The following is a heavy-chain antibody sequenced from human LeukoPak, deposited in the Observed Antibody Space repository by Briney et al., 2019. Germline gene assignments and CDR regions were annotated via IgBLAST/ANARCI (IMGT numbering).Heavy chain of an antibody. CDR1: GFTFSSYS. V-gene: IGHV3-21*06. Sequence: GGSLRLSCAASGFTFSSYSMNWVRQAPGKGLEWVSSIGSSTSYIYYADSVKGRFTISRDNAKNSLYLQMNSLRAEDTAVYYCARVANMIVVVPDIWGQGTMVTVSS. J-gene: IGHJ3*02. CDR2: IGSSTSYI. CDR3: ARVANMIVVVPDI. D-gene: IGHD3-22*01.